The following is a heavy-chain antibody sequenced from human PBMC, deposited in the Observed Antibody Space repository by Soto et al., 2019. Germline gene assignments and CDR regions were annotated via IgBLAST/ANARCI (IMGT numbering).Heavy chain of an antibody. Sequence: PGESLKISCKGSGYSFSTFWIGWVRQMPGKGLEWMGIIYPSDSDTRYSPSFQGQVTISADKSSRTAYLQWSSLKASDSAMYYCERLTQDYYYQGMDVWGQGTKVTVS. V-gene: IGHV5-51*01. J-gene: IGHJ6*02. CDR3: ERLTQDYYYQGMDV. CDR2: IYPSDSDT. CDR1: GYSFSTFW.